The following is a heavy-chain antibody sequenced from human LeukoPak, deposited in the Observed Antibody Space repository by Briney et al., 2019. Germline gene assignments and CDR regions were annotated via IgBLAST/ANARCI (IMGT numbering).Heavy chain of an antibody. CDR2: IYSGGST. D-gene: IGHD3-22*01. V-gene: IGHV3-66*01. J-gene: IGHJ3*02. CDR1: EFTVSSNY. Sequence: PGGSLRLSCAASEFTVSSNYMSWVRQAPGKGLEWVSVIYSGGSTYYADSVKGRFTISRDNSKNTLYLQMNSLRAEDTAVYYCARETYYYDSSGYYPAAFDIWGQGTMVTVSS. CDR3: ARETYYYDSSGYYPAAFDI.